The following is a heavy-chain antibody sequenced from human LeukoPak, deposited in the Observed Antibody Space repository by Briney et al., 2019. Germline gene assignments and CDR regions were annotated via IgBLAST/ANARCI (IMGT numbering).Heavy chain of an antibody. Sequence: GGSLRLSCAASGFTFSSYDMHWGRQGTGKGLELVSAIGTAGGPYDSGSVEVRFTVSRENAKISLYLQMNSLRAGDTAVYYCARGSVGGELAYWGQGTLATVSS. CDR2: IGTAGGP. J-gene: IGHJ4*02. CDR1: GFTFSSYD. D-gene: IGHD3-16*01. CDR3: ARGSVGGELAY. V-gene: IGHV3-13*05.